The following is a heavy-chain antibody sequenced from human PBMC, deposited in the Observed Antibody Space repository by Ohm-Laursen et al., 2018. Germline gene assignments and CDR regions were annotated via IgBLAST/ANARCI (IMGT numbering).Heavy chain of an antibody. J-gene: IGHJ4*02. CDR2: IKSKTDGGTT. V-gene: IGHV3-15*01. Sequence: SLRLSCSASGFTFINAWMNWVRQAPGKGLEWVGRIKSKTDGGTTDYATPVKSRFTISRYDSKNTLYLQMNSLKTEDTAVYYCIHISATGVYWGQGTLVTVSS. CDR3: IHISATGVY. CDR1: GFTFINAW. D-gene: IGHD6-13*01.